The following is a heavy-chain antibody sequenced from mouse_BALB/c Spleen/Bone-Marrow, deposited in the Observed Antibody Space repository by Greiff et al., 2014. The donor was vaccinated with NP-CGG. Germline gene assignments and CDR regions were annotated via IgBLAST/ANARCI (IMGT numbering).Heavy chain of an antibody. CDR1: GYTFTNYY. CDR3: AREVGRGGYFDV. J-gene: IGHJ1*01. D-gene: IGHD1-1*02. Sequence: QVQLQQSGPELVMPGTSVKISCKASGYTFTNYYIHWLKQRPGQGLEWIGWIFPGDVDTNYNEKFKGKATLTADESSSTAYMQLSSLTSEDSAVYVCAREVGRGGYFDVWGAGTTVTVSS. V-gene: IGHV1S56*01. CDR2: IFPGDVDT.